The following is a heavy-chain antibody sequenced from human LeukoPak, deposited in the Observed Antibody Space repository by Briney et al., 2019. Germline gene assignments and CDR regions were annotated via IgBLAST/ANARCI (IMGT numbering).Heavy chain of an antibody. CDR3: AREDNDDSSGYYLGAFDI. D-gene: IGHD3-22*01. CDR2: VYYSGST. Sequence: SETLSLTCTVSGGSIRSDFWSWIRQPPGKGLEWIGYVYYSGSTNYSPSPNSRVTISIDTSKNKFSLKLTSVTAADTAVYYCAREDNDDSSGYYLGAFDIWGQGTMVTVSS. J-gene: IGHJ3*02. V-gene: IGHV4-59*01. CDR1: GGSIRSDF.